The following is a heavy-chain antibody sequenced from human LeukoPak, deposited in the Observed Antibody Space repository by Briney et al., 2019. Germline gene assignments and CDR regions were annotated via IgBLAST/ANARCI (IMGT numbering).Heavy chain of an antibody. V-gene: IGHV4-34*01. Sequence: SETLSLTCAVYGGSFSGYYWSWIRQPPGKGLEWIGEINHSGSTNYNPSLKSRVTISVDTSKNQFSLKLSSVTAADTAVYYCAREPNIVVVVAAFDYWGQGTLVTVSS. CDR1: GGSFSGYY. J-gene: IGHJ4*02. CDR3: AREPNIVVVVAAFDY. D-gene: IGHD2-15*01. CDR2: INHSGST.